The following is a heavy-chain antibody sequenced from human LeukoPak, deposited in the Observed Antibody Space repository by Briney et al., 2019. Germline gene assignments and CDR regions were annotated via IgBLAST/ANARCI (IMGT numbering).Heavy chain of an antibody. CDR1: GDSVSSNSAA. J-gene: IGHJ4*02. Sequence: SQTLSLTCAISGDSVSSNSAAWNWVRQSPSRGLESLGRTYYRSKWYNDYAVSVNSRITINPDTSKNQCSLQLNSVTPEDTAVYYCARAASVLLWFGELLSENYFDYWGQGTLVTGSS. CDR3: ARAASVLLWFGELLSENYFDY. D-gene: IGHD3-10*01. V-gene: IGHV6-1*01. CDR2: TYYRSKWYN.